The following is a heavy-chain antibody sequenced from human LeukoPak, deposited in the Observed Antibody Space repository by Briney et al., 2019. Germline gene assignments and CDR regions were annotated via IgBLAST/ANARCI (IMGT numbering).Heavy chain of an antibody. CDR2: IIPILGIA. J-gene: IGHJ6*03. CDR3: ARGEGYYYYYYMDV. CDR1: GGTFSSYA. Sequence: SVKVSCKASGGTFSSYAISWVRQAPGQGLEWMGRIIPILGIANYAQKFQGRVTITADKSTSTAYMELSSLRSEDTAVYYCARGEGYYYYYYMDVWGKGTTVTVSS. V-gene: IGHV1-69*04.